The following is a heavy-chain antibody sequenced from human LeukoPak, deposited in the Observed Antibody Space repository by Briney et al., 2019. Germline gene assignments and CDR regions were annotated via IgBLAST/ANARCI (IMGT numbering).Heavy chain of an antibody. D-gene: IGHD2-2*01. V-gene: IGHV1-8*03. J-gene: IGHJ1*01. CDR2: RNPNNSNT. CDR3: ARAPEGYCSSTRRSTAEYFQH. CDR1: GYTFTGYD. Sequence: SVKVSCKASGYTFTGYDINWVRQAAGQGLEWMGWRNPNNSNTGYAQKFQGRVTITRDTSINTTYMELSSLISDDTAVYYCARAPEGYCSSTRRSTAEYFQHWGQGTLVTVSS.